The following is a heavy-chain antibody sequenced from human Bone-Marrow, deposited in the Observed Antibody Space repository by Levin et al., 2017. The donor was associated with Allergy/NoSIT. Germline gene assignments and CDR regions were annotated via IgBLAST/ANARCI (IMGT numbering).Heavy chain of an antibody. D-gene: IGHD4-17*01. Sequence: SQTLSLPCAVYGGSFRGYYWSWIRQPPGKGLEWIAEINHSGSTNYNPSLKSRVTISVDTSKNQFSLKLSSVTAADTAVYYCARKGNYADDWYFDLWGRGTLVTVSS. CDR3: ARKGNYADDWYFDL. V-gene: IGHV4-34*01. J-gene: IGHJ2*01. CDR2: INHSGST. CDR1: GGSFRGYY.